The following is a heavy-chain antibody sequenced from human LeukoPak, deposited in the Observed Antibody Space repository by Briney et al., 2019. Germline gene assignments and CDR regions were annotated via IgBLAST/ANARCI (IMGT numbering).Heavy chain of an antibody. J-gene: IGHJ4*02. CDR3: ARVGSCYSINY. Sequence: SETLSLTCAVYGGSFSGCYWSWIRQPPGKGLEWIGEINHSGSTNYNPSLKSRVTISVDTSKNQFSLKLSSVTAADTAVYYCARVGSCYSINYWGQGTLVTVSS. CDR2: INHSGST. CDR1: GGSFSGCY. D-gene: IGHD2-15*01. V-gene: IGHV4-34*01.